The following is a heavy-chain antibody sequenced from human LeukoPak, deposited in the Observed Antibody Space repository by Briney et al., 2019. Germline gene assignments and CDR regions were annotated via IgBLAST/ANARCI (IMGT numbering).Heavy chain of an antibody. D-gene: IGHD3/OR15-3a*01. V-gene: IGHV3-48*01. CDR1: GFTSSSYS. CDR3: ARAKDPWTPEHFQH. CDR2: ITSSSNSI. J-gene: IGHJ1*01. Sequence: GGSLGLSCVASGFTSSSYSMNWVRQAPGKGLEWISYITSSSNSIYYADSVKGRFTISRDNAKNSLYLQMNSLRAEDTAVYYCARAKDPWTPEHFQHWGQGTLVTVSS.